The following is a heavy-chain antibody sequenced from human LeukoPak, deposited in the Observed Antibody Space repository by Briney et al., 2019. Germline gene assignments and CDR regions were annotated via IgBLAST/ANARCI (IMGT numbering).Heavy chain of an antibody. Sequence: GGSLRLSCVTSGFTFSNHAMHWVRQGPGKGLEWVAVISDDGTSKFYADSVKGRFTIFRDNSKNTLFLQINSLRPEDTAMYYCARVDDLDAFDIWGQGTLVTVSP. CDR1: GFTFSNHA. D-gene: IGHD2-2*03. J-gene: IGHJ3*02. CDR2: ISDDGTSK. V-gene: IGHV3-30*04. CDR3: ARVDDLDAFDI.